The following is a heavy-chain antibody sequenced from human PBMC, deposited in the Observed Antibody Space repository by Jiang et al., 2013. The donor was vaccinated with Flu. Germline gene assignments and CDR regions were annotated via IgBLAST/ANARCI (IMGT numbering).Heavy chain of an antibody. CDR2: ISGSGGYT. CDR1: GFTFSSYG. V-gene: IGHV3-23*04. D-gene: IGHD6-6*01. CDR3: AKHSSSHYYYYAMDV. J-gene: IGHJ6*02. Sequence: LVESGGGLVQPGGSLRLSCAASGFTFSSYGMSWVRQAPGKGLECVSSISGSGGYTYYADSVKGRFTISRDNSKKTLSLQMNSLRADDTAVYFCAKHSSSHYYYYAMDVWGQGTTVTVSS.